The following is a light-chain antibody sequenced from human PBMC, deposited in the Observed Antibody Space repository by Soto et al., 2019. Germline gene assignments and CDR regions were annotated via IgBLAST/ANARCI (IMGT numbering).Light chain of an antibody. J-gene: IGKJ1*01. V-gene: IGKV1-5*01. CDR3: QKYNSYSWT. Sequence: DIQMIQSPSTLCASVGGRGTVTCRASQSISSWLAWYQQKPGKAPKLLIYDASSLESGVPSRFSGSGSGTEFTLTISSLQPDDFATYYCQKYNSYSWTCGQGTTVDIK. CDR2: DAS. CDR1: QSISSW.